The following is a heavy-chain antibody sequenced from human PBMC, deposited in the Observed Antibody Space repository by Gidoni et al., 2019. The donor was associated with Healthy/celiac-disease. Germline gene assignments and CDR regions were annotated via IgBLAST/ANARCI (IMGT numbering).Heavy chain of an antibody. Sequence: EVQLVESGGGLVQPGGSLRLSCAASGFTFSRYWMHWVRQAPGKGLVWVSRINSDGSSTSYADSVKGRFTISRDNAKNTLYLQMNSLRAEDTAVYYCARASFGYSYAQGYYYYGMDVWGQGTTVTVSS. CDR1: GFTFSRYW. CDR3: ARASFGYSYAQGYYYYGMDV. J-gene: IGHJ6*02. V-gene: IGHV3-74*01. CDR2: INSDGSST. D-gene: IGHD5-18*01.